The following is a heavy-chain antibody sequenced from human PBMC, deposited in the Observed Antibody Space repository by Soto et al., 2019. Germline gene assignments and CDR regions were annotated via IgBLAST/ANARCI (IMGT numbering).Heavy chain of an antibody. CDR3: ASRQRYGDYWYFDL. CDR1: GGTFSSYT. V-gene: IGHV1-69*02. Sequence: QVQLVQSGAEVKKPGSSVKVSCKASGGTFSSYTISWVRQAPGQGLEWMGRIITILGIANYAQKFQGRVTITADKSTSTAYMELSSLRSEDTAVYYCASRQRYGDYWYFDLWGRGTLVTVSS. D-gene: IGHD4-17*01. CDR2: IITILGIA. J-gene: IGHJ2*01.